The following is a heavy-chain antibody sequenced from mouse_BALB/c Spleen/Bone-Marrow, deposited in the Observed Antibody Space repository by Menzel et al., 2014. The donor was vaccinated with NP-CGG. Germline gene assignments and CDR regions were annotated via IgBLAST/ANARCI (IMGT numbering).Heavy chain of an antibody. CDR3: ARRGTGVDY. Sequence: QVQLKQSGAELVRPGTSVKISCKASGYTFTNYWLGWVKQRPGHGLEWIGDIYPGGGYTNYNEKFKGKATLTVDTSSSTAYMQLSSLTSEVSAVYFCARRGTGVDYWGQGTTLTVSS. CDR2: IYPGGGYT. CDR1: GYTFTNYW. D-gene: IGHD4-1*01. J-gene: IGHJ2*01. V-gene: IGHV1-63*02.